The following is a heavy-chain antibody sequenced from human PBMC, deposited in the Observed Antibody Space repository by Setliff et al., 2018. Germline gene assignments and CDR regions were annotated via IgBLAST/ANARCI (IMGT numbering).Heavy chain of an antibody. CDR2: INPSSGGT. J-gene: IGHJ4*02. CDR1: GYTSTSDY. D-gene: IGHD7-27*01. V-gene: IGHV1-46*01. CDR3: ARDPGPLDY. Sequence: ASVKVSCKASGYTSTSDYMHWVRQAPGQGLERMGIINPSSGGTRYAQKFQGRVTMTRDTSTSTVYMELSSLRSEDMAVYYCARDPGPLDYWGQGTLVTVSS.